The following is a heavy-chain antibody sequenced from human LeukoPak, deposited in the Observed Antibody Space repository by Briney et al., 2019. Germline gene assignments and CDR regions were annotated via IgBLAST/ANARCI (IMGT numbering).Heavy chain of an antibody. D-gene: IGHD2-8*01. Sequence: PGGSLRLSCAASGFTFSSHSMHWVRQAPGKGLVWVSRINRDGKITRYADSVEGRFTISRDNAKNSLYLQMSSLRAEGTAVHYCARETGTIGYYMDVWGKGTTVTVSS. CDR2: INRDGKIT. J-gene: IGHJ6*03. CDR3: ARETGTIGYYMDV. V-gene: IGHV3-74*01. CDR1: GFTFSSHS.